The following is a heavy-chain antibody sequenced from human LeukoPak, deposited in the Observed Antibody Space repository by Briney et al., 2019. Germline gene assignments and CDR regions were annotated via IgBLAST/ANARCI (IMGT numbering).Heavy chain of an antibody. CDR1: GFTFSSYA. CDR3: AKKKALDFDY. CDR2: ITGSGHTT. Sequence: GGSLRLSCAASGFTFSSYAMAWVRQAPGSGLEWVSTITGSGHTTDYADSVKGRFTISRDNSMNTLFLQMNSLRAEDTAIYYCAKKKALDFDYWGQGTLVTVSS. V-gene: IGHV3-23*01. J-gene: IGHJ4*02.